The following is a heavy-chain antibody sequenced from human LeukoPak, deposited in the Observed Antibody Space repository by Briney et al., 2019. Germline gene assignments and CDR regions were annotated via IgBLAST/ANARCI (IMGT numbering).Heavy chain of an antibody. CDR3: ARVKMNRSSSP. Sequence: PSETLSLTCTVSGGSMTSSGYYWCWIRQSPGEGLEWIGNIHYSGITYYNPSLNSRVTISVDTSKNQFSVKLRSVTAADTAVYYCARVKMNRSSSPWGQGPLVTVSS. D-gene: IGHD6-13*01. CDR2: IHYSGIT. J-gene: IGHJ5*02. CDR1: GGSMTSSGYY. V-gene: IGHV4-39*01.